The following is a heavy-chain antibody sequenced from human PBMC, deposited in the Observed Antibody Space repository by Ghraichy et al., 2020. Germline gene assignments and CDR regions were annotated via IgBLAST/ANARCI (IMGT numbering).Heavy chain of an antibody. J-gene: IGHJ6*02. V-gene: IGHV1-18*01. Sequence: ASVKVSCKASGYIFSSSGISWVRQPPGQGLVWMAWISIYTGNTKYAQNHQGRVTVTTDTSTSTAYMELTSLRSNDTAVYYCARQMYSGSYYGMDVWGQGTTVTVSS. CDR3: ARQMYSGSYYGMDV. CDR1: GYIFSSSG. D-gene: IGHD1-26*01. CDR2: ISIYTGNT.